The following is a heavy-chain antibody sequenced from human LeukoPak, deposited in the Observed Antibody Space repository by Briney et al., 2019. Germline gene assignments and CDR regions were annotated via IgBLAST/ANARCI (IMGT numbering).Heavy chain of an antibody. D-gene: IGHD3-22*01. CDR3: AREEYYSDSSGDYQVYYFDY. J-gene: IGHJ4*02. Sequence: GGSLRLSCAASGFTFSNYTMHWVRQAPGKGLEWVAFISYDGTNKYYADSVKGRFTISRDNSKNTLYLQMNSLRAEDTVVYYCAREEYYSDSSGDYQVYYFDYWGQRTLVTVSS. CDR2: ISYDGTNK. CDR1: GFTFSNYT. V-gene: IGHV3-30*04.